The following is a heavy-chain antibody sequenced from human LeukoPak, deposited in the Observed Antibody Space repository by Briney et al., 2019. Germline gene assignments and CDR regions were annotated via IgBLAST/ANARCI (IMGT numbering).Heavy chain of an antibody. Sequence: SETLSLTCAVYGGSFSGYYWSGIRQPPGKGGEWIGEINHSAGTNYNPSLKCRVTISVDTSKNQFSLKLRSVPAADTAVYYCARVRRFWSGYSPWGQGTLVTVSS. CDR2: INHSAGT. CDR1: GGSFSGYY. V-gene: IGHV4-34*01. J-gene: IGHJ5*02. D-gene: IGHD3-3*01. CDR3: ARVRRFWSGYSP.